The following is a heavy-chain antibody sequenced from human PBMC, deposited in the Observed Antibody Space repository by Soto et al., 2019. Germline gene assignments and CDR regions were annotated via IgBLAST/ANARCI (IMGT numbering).Heavy chain of an antibody. CDR1: GFTFSFYG. J-gene: IGHJ4*02. V-gene: IGHV3-23*01. Sequence: GGSLRLSCAASGFTFSFYGMSWVRLAPGKGLEWVSSISAGGSSTYHADSVKGRFTVSRDNSENTLYLQMNSLRAEDTAVYYCAKSASLVVMVAATLFLDYWGRGTLVTVSS. CDR3: AKSASLVVMVAATLFLDY. CDR2: ISAGGSST. D-gene: IGHD2-15*01.